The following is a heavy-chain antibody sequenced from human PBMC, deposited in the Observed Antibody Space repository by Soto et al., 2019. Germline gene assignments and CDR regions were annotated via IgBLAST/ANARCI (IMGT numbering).Heavy chain of an antibody. CDR2: IYHSGRT. D-gene: IGHD3-10*01. J-gene: IGHJ5*02. V-gene: IGHV4-38-2*02. Sequence: PSETLSLTCAVSGYSLSSGYYWSCIPQPPGKRLKWLGSIYHSGRTYYSPSRKSRVTISVDTSTNQFSLKLSSVTATDTAVYYCARDRASRFTISYYWFDPWGQGTLVTVSS. CDR1: GYSLSSGYY. CDR3: ARDRASRFTISYYWFDP.